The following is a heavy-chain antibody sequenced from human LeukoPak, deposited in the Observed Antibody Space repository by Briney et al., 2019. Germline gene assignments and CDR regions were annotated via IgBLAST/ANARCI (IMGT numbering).Heavy chain of an antibody. CDR3: AKEGPEGRYYFEF. D-gene: IGHD1-14*01. CDR2: IYYSGST. Sequence: SETLSLTCTVSGGSISSYYWSWIRQPPGKGLEWIGYIYYSGSTNYNPSLKSRVTISIDTSKNQFSLRMSSVTAADTAMYYCAKEGPEGRYYFEFWGQGNLVTVSS. J-gene: IGHJ4*02. V-gene: IGHV4-59*01. CDR1: GGSISSYY.